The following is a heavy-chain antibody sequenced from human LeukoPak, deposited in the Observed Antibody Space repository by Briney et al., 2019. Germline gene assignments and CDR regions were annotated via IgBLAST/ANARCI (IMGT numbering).Heavy chain of an antibody. D-gene: IGHD3-16*01. J-gene: IGHJ4*02. Sequence: MASETLSLTCGVTGISFSGYYWSWIRQSPGKGLEWIGEISHSGGSKYSPSLKSRVAISIDTSKNQFSLKLTSVPAADTAVYYCVRGVRSWGRQVLDFWGQGTLVTVSS. CDR3: VRGVRSWGRQVLDF. V-gene: IGHV4-34*01. CDR1: GISFSGYY. CDR2: ISHSGGS.